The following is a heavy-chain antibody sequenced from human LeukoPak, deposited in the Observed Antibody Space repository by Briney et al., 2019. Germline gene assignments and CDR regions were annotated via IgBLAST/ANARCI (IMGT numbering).Heavy chain of an antibody. Sequence: GGSLRLSCTASGFTFSNYAMSWVRQAPGQGLEWVSAISNSSSGTYYPDSVRGRFTIFRDNSKNMVYLQMSSLRAEDTAVYYCAKDIYDSSGYYSDAFDIWGQGTMVTVSS. CDR2: ISNSSSGT. D-gene: IGHD3-22*01. CDR1: GFTFSNYA. V-gene: IGHV3-23*01. J-gene: IGHJ3*02. CDR3: AKDIYDSSGYYSDAFDI.